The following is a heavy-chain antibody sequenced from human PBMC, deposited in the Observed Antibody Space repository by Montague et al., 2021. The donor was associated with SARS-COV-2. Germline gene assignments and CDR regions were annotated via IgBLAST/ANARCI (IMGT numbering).Heavy chain of an antibody. CDR2: IYYSGST. D-gene: IGHD3-3*01. CDR1: GSSISSSSYY. CDR3: ARHSVPDTFFGVVIIPDAFDI. V-gene: IGHV4-39*01. J-gene: IGHJ3*02. Sequence: SETLSLTCTVSGSSISSSSYYWGWIRQPPGKGLEWIGSIYYSGSTYYNPSLKSRVTISVDTSENQFSLKLSSVTAADTAVYYCARHSVPDTFFGVVIIPDAFDIWGQGTMVTVSS.